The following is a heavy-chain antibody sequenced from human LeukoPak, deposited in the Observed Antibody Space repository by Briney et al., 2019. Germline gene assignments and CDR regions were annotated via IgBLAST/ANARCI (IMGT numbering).Heavy chain of an antibody. CDR3: ARGEEVFYDSSGYYAL. CDR1: GGSFSGYY. J-gene: IGHJ4*02. D-gene: IGHD3-22*01. CDR2: INHSGST. V-gene: IGHV4-34*01. Sequence: SETLSLTCAVYGGSFSGYYWSWIRQPQGKGLEWIGEINHSGSTDYNPSLKSRVTISVDTSKNQFSLKLSSVTAADTAVYYCARGEEVFYDSSGYYALWGQGTLVTVSS.